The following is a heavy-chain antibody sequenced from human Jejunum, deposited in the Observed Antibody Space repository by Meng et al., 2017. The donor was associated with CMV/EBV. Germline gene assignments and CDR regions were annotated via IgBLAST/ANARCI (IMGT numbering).Heavy chain of an antibody. J-gene: IGHJ4*02. D-gene: IGHD3-10*01. Sequence: VQLVEAGGGLFKPGGSLRLSCAASTFTFSDYYMSWIRQAPGKGLEWVSYIDSRGTYTKYADSVKGRFTISRDNAKKSLYLQMNNLRAEDTAVYYCMGYHGSGSPRYWGQGTLVTVSS. V-gene: IGHV3-11*05. CDR1: TFTFSDYY. CDR3: MGYHGSGSPRY. CDR2: IDSRGTYT.